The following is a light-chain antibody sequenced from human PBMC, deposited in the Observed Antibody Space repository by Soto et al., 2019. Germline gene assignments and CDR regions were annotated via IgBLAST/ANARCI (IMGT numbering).Light chain of an antibody. CDR1: QSVSSN. CDR2: GAS. J-gene: IGKJ4*01. CDR3: QQYNNWPLALT. V-gene: IGKV3-15*01. Sequence: EIRVSQSPATLSVSTGERATLSCRASQSVSSNLAWYQQKPGQAPRLLIYGASTRATGIPARFSGSGSGTEFTLTISSLQSEDFAVYYCQQYNNWPLALTFAGGTKVAIK.